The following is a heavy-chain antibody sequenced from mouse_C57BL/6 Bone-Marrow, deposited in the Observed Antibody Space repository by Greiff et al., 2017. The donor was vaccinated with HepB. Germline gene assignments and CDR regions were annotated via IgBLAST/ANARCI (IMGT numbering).Heavy chain of an antibody. Sequence: VQLQQSGAELARPGASVKLSCKASGYTFTSYGISWVKLRTGQGLEWIGEIYPRSGNTYYNEKFKGKATLTADKSSSTAYMELRSLTSEDSAVYFCARVHYYGSRGSYWYFDVWGTGTTVTVSS. CDR1: GYTFTSYG. CDR2: IYPRSGNT. D-gene: IGHD1-1*01. V-gene: IGHV1-81*01. J-gene: IGHJ1*03. CDR3: ARVHYYGSRGSYWYFDV.